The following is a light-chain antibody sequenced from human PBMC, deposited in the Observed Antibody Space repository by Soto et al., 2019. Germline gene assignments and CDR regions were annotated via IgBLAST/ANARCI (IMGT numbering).Light chain of an antibody. CDR1: QSVTSSY. J-gene: IGKJ1*01. CDR3: QQYGSSPLT. CDR2: GAS. V-gene: IGKV3-20*01. Sequence: EIVLTQSPGTLSLSPGERATLSCRASQSVTSSYLAWYQQKPGQAPRLLIYGASGRATHIPDRFSGSGSGTDFTLIICRLEPEDFAMYYCQQYGSSPLTFGQGTKVDIK.